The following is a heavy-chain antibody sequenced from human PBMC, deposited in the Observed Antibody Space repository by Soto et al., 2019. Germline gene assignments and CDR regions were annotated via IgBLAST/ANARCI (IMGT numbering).Heavy chain of an antibody. Sequence: QVQLQESGPGLVKPSQTLSLTCTVSGGSISSGGYYWSWIRQHPGKGLEWIGYIYYSGRTSYNPSLKSRVTISVDTSKSQFSLKLSSVTAADTAVYYCARKATVTTCFDYWGQGTLVTVSS. CDR1: GGSISSGGYY. CDR3: ARKATVTTCFDY. CDR2: IYYSGRT. D-gene: IGHD4-17*01. J-gene: IGHJ4*02. V-gene: IGHV4-31*03.